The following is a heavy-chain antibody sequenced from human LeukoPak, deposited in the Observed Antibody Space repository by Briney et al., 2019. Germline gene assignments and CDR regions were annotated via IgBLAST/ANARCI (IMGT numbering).Heavy chain of an antibody. D-gene: IGHD2-15*01. CDR2: INPSGGST. V-gene: IGHV1-46*01. CDR1: GYTFTSYY. Sequence: ASVKVSCKASGYTFTSYYMHWVRQAPGQGLEWMGIINPSGGSTSYAQKFQGRVTMTRDTSTSTVYIELSSLRSEDTAVYYCARGGPVAAINYYYYGMDVWGKGTTVTVSS. CDR3: ARGGPVAAINYYYYGMDV. J-gene: IGHJ6*04.